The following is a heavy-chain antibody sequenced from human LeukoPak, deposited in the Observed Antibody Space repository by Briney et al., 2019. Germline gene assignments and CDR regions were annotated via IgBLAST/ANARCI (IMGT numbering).Heavy chain of an antibody. CDR2: IKSNIDGGAT. V-gene: IGHV3-15*07. CDR1: GFTFSNDW. CDR3: TTGGNVLVAGTRAFDI. D-gene: IGHD6-19*01. Sequence: GGSLRLSCAASGFTFSNDWMNWVRQAPGKGLEWVGRIKSNIDGGATDYAAPVKGRFTISRDDSKNTLYLQMNGLKTEDTAVYYCTTGGNVLVAGTRAFDIWGQGTMVTVSS. J-gene: IGHJ3*02.